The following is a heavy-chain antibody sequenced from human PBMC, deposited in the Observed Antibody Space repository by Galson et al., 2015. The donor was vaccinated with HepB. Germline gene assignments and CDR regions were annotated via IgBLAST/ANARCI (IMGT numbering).Heavy chain of an antibody. CDR3: ARDGLPLEYSSSWYETRDWFDP. J-gene: IGHJ5*02. Sequence: CAISGDSVPSNSAAWNWIRQSPSRGLEWLGRTYYRSKWYNDYAVSVKSRITINPDTSKNQFSLQLNSVTPEDTAVYYCARDGLPLEYSSSWYETRDWFDPWGQGTLVTVSS. V-gene: IGHV6-1*01. CDR1: GDSVPSNSAA. CDR2: TYYRSKWYN. D-gene: IGHD6-13*01.